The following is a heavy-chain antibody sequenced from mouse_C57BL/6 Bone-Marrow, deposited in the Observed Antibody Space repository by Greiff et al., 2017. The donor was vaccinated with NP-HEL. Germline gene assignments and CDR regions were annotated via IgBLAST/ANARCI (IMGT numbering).Heavy chain of an antibody. CDR2: KSYDGSN. J-gene: IGHJ1*03. CDR1: GYSITSGYY. CDR3: ARDSMTTVVANWYFDV. D-gene: IGHD1-1*01. Sequence: EVKLQESGPGLVKPSQSLSLTCSVTGYSITSGYYWNWIRQFPGNKLEWMGYKSYDGSNNYNQSLKNRISITRDTSKNQFFLKLNSVTTEDTATYYCARDSMTTVVANWYFDVWGTGTTVTVSS. V-gene: IGHV3-6*01.